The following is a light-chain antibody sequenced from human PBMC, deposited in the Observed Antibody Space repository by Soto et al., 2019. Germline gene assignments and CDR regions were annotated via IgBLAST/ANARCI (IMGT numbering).Light chain of an antibody. CDR1: QTVSSSS. V-gene: IGKV3-20*01. Sequence: DIVLTQSPGNLSLSPGEMATLSCRASQTVSSSSLAWYQQKPGQAPRLLIFGASTRAAGFPDRFSGSGSGTDFTLTINRLEPEDFAVYYCQQYGSSPRTFGQGTKVEIK. CDR2: GAS. J-gene: IGKJ1*01. CDR3: QQYGSSPRT.